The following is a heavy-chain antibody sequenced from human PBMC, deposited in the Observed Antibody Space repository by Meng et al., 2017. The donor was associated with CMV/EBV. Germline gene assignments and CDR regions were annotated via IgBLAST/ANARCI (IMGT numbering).Heavy chain of an antibody. CDR3: ARVNIVVVPAAIDGSSFSYYGMDV. CDR1: DFTVSTYY. J-gene: IGHJ6*02. V-gene: IGHV3-21*01. D-gene: IGHD2-2*01. CDR2: ISSSSSYI. Sequence: GESLKISCVAFDFTVSTYYMSWVRQAPGKGLEWVSSISSSSSYIYYADSVKGRFTISRDNAKNSLYLQMNSLRAEDTAVYYCARVNIVVVPAAIDGSSFSYYGMDVWGQGTTVTVSS.